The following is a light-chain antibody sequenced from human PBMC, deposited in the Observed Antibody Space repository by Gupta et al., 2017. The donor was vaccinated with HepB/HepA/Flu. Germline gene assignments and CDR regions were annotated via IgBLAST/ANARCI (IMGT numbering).Light chain of an antibody. V-gene: IGKV3-15*01. CDR2: DIS. Sequence: EILTTQSPATLSVSPGERATLSCRASQSVSTNLAWYQQKPGQAPRLLIYDISNRAAGIPARFSGSGSGTEFTLTISSLQSEDFAVYYCQQYHDWPVTFGQGTKVEVK. CDR1: QSVSTN. CDR3: QQYHDWPVT. J-gene: IGKJ1*01.